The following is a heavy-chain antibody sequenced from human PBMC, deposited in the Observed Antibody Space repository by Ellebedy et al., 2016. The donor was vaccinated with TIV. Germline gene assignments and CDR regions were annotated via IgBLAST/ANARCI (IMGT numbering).Heavy chain of an antibody. D-gene: IGHD3-10*01. CDR1: GFTFSSYA. CDR2: ISGSGDRT. Sequence: GESLKISCAASGFTFSSYAMGWVRQAAGKGLEWVSGISGSGDRTYYADSVKGRFTISRDNSKNMLFLQMNSLRAEDTAVFYCAKDRGYDGGRAIFDSWGQGILVTVPS. V-gene: IGHV3-23*01. CDR3: AKDRGYDGGRAIFDS. J-gene: IGHJ4*02.